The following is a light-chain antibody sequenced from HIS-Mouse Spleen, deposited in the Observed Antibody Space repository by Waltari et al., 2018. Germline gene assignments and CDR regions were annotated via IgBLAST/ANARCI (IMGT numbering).Light chain of an antibody. CDR1: CSDVGNYNL. V-gene: IGLV2-23*01. CDR2: EGS. CDR3: CSYAGSSTWV. J-gene: IGLJ3*02. Sequence: QSALTQPASVSGSPGQSITISCTGTCSDVGNYNLGFWYQQHPGKATQLMIYEGSKRPSGVSNRFSCSKSGNTASLTISWLQAEDEADYYFCSYAGSSTWVFGGGTKLTVL.